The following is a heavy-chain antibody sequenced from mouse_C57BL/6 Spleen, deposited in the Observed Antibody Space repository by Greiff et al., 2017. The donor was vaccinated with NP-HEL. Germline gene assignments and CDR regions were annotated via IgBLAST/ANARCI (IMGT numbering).Heavy chain of an antibody. Sequence: QVQLQQSGAELARPGASVKMSCKASGYTFTSYTMHWVKQRPGQGLEWIGYINPSSGYTKYNQKFKDKATLTADKSSSTAYMQLSSLTSEDSAVYYCARRLTGRDPFAYWGQGTLVTVSA. CDR3: ARRLTGRDPFAY. CDR1: GYTFTSYT. D-gene: IGHD4-1*01. V-gene: IGHV1-4*01. CDR2: INPSSGYT. J-gene: IGHJ3*01.